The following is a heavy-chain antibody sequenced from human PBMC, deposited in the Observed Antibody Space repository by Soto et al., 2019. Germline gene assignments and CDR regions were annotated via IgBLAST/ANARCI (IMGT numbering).Heavy chain of an antibody. V-gene: IGHV4-59*08. CDR1: GGSISTYY. Sequence: QVQLQESGPGLVKPSETLSLTCTVSGGSISTYYWSWIRQPPGKGLEWIGYINYRGNTNYNTSLKNRVTISVDTSKNQFSLKLSSMTAADTAVYYCARRDSSGYYYYWGQGTLVTVSS. D-gene: IGHD3-22*01. J-gene: IGHJ4*02. CDR2: INYRGNT. CDR3: ARRDSSGYYYY.